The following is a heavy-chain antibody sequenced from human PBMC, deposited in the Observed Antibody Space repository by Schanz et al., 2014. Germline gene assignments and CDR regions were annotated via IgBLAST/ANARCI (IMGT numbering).Heavy chain of an antibody. D-gene: IGHD5-12*01. Sequence: VQLVESGGGVVQPGGSLRLSCAVSGFTVNTNYMSWVRQAPGKGLEWISSMYINSGSTQYADSVKGRFIISRDSSKNPLFLQMTSLRAEDTAVYFCARDGGRDGYNLAFDVWGQGTLVTVSS. CDR3: ARDGGRDGYNLAFDV. J-gene: IGHJ3*01. CDR1: GFTVNTNY. CDR2: MYINSGST. V-gene: IGHV3-53*01.